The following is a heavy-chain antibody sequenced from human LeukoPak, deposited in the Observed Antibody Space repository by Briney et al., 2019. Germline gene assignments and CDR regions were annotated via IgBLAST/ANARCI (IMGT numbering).Heavy chain of an antibody. CDR3: AKGAGIDH. CDR2: MTGPADTT. Sequence: GGSLRLSCAASGFNFNNFAMSWVRQAPGKGLEWLSAMTGPADTTYYAESVKGRFTISRDYSKSMVFLQMNSLRVEDTAIYYCAKGAGIDHWGQGTLVTVSS. V-gene: IGHV3-23*01. D-gene: IGHD1-14*01. CDR1: GFNFNNFA. J-gene: IGHJ4*02.